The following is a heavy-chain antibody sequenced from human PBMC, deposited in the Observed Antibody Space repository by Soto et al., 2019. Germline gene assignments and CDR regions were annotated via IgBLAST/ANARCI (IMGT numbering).Heavy chain of an antibody. CDR3: AKDKGRSLAGGMDV. V-gene: IGHV3-30*18. D-gene: IGHD6-19*01. CDR2: IAYDGSNK. Sequence: QVQLVESGGGVVQPGRSLRLSCAASGFTFSSYGVHWVRQAPGKGLEWVAVIAYDGSNKYYADSVKGRFTISRDNSKNTLYLQMNSLRAEDTAVYYCAKDKGRSLAGGMDVWGQGTTVTVSS. J-gene: IGHJ6*02. CDR1: GFTFSSYG.